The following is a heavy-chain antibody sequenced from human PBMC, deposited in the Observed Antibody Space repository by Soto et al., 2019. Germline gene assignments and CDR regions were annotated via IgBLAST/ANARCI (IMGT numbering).Heavy chain of an antibody. Sequence: QVQLVESGGGVVQPGRSLRLSCAASGFTFSSYAMHWVRQAPGKGLEWVAVISYDGSNKYYADSVKGRFTSSRDNSKNTLYLQMNSLRAEDTAVYYCARGQLSFNYWGQGTLVTVSS. J-gene: IGHJ4*02. CDR3: ARGQLSFNY. CDR2: ISYDGSNK. CDR1: GFTFSSYA. D-gene: IGHD5-18*01. V-gene: IGHV3-30-3*01.